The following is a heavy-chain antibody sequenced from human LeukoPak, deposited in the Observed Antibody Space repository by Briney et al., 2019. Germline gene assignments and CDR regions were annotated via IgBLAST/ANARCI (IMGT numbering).Heavy chain of an antibody. V-gene: IGHV3-11*01. J-gene: IGHJ4*02. Sequence: PGGSLRLSCAASEFSFSDHYMTWVRQAPGKGLEWLSYISGSGSDIDYAGSVKGRFTISRDNAKNSLYLQMNILRAEDTAVYYCARGAGRSGSDYWGQGTLVTVSS. D-gene: IGHD6-19*01. CDR3: ARGAGRSGSDY. CDR1: EFSFSDHY. CDR2: ISGSGSDI.